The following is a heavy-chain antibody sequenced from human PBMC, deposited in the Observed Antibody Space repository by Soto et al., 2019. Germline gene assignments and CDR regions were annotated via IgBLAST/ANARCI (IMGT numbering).Heavy chain of an antibody. V-gene: IGHV1-69*13. Sequence: SVKVSCKAPGGTFYSYVITWVRQAPGQGLEWMGGIIPIFNTTNYAQKFQGRITLTADESARTAYMELNSLRSEDTAVYYCARGIVTGTTSNYYYYGMDVWGQGTTVTVSS. D-gene: IGHD1-1*01. CDR1: GGTFYSYV. CDR2: IIPIFNTT. CDR3: ARGIVTGTTSNYYYYGMDV. J-gene: IGHJ6*02.